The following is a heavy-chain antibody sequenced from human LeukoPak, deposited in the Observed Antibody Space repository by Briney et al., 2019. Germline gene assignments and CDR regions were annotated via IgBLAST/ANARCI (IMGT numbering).Heavy chain of an antibody. V-gene: IGHV5-51*01. D-gene: IGHD4-17*01. CDR1: GSIFTSYW. Sequence: GASLQISCKGSGSIFTSYWIGWVRQLPGKGLEWMGIIYPGDSDTRYSPSFQGQVTISADKSISTAYLQWSSLKASDTAMYYCARRDVDYGDYDDYWGQGTLVTVSS. J-gene: IGHJ4*02. CDR2: IYPGDSDT. CDR3: ARRDVDYGDYDDY.